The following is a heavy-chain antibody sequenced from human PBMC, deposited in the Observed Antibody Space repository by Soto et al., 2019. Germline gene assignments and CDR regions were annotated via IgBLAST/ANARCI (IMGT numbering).Heavy chain of an antibody. J-gene: IGHJ4*02. V-gene: IGHV1-18*01. D-gene: IGHD1-1*01. CDR2: ISAHNGNT. Sequence: QVHLVQSGAEVKKPGASVKVSCKASGYTFTSYGITWVRQAPGQGLEWMGWISAHNGNTDYAQKLQGRVIVTRDTSPSTAYMEVRSVISDATAVYYCARGRYGDYGGQGSLVTVSS. CDR3: ARGRYGDY. CDR1: GYTFTSYG.